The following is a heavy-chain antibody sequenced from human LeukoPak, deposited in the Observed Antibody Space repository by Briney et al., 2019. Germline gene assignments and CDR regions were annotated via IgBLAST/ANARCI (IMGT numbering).Heavy chain of an antibody. J-gene: IGHJ4*02. Sequence: PGGSLRLSCAASGFTFSSYWMHWVRQAPGKGLMWVSRVNTDGSHTNYADSVKGRFTISRDNAKNALYLQMNSLGAEDTAIYYCARGDLTFWGFPHWGQGALVTVSS. CDR3: ARGDLTFWGFPH. V-gene: IGHV3-74*01. D-gene: IGHD7-27*01. CDR2: VNTDGSHT. CDR1: GFTFSSYW.